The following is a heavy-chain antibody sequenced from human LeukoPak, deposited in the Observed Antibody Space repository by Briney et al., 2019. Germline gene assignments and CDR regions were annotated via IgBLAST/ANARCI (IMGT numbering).Heavy chain of an antibody. D-gene: IGHD1/OR15-1a*01. J-gene: IGHJ5*02. CDR3: TRDPRNKGFDP. Sequence: GGSLRLSCAASGYTLSYYWMHWVRQAPGKGLVWVSCINGDGSSTNYADSVKGRFTIFRDNAKDTLYLEMNSLRAEDTAVYYCTRDPRNKGFDPWGQGTLVTVSS. CDR1: GYTLSYYW. V-gene: IGHV3-74*01. CDR2: INGDGSST.